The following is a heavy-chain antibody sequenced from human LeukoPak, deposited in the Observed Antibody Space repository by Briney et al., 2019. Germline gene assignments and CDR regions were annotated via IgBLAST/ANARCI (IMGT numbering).Heavy chain of an antibody. D-gene: IGHD5-18*01. V-gene: IGHV3-23*01. J-gene: IGHJ4*02. CDR3: TKGTIWLPFDY. Sequence: GGSLRLSCAASGFTFSNYAMSWARQAPGKGLEWVSAISGSGGSTYYADSVKGRFTISRDNSKNTLYMQMNSLRAEDTAVYYCTKGTIWLPFDYWGQGTLVTVSS. CDR2: ISGSGGST. CDR1: GFTFSNYA.